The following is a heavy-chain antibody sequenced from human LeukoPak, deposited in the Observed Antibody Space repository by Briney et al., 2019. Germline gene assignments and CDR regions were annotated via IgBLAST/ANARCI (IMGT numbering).Heavy chain of an antibody. CDR3: ARLASEGTFDY. CDR1: GYSFLSYW. V-gene: IGHV5-51*01. CDR2: IYPPDSES. D-gene: IGHD1-1*01. Sequence: PGESLKISCKGSGYSFLSYWIVWVRQMPGKGLEWMGSIYPPDSESKYSPSFQGQVTISADKSISTAYLQWSSLKASDTAIYYCARLASEGTFDYWGQGTLVTVSS. J-gene: IGHJ4*02.